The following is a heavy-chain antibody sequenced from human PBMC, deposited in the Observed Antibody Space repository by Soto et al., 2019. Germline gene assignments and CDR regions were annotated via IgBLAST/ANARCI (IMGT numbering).Heavy chain of an antibody. D-gene: IGHD2-15*01. J-gene: IGHJ5*02. CDR1: GYTFTSYY. CDR3: ARDLLYCSGGSCYPKNWFDP. CDR2: INPSGGST. V-gene: IGHV1-46*01. Sequence: ASVKVSCKASGYTFTSYYMHWVRQAPGQGLEWMGIINPSGGSTSYAQKFQGRVTMTRDTSTSTVYMELSSLRSEDTAVYHCARDLLYCSGGSCYPKNWFDPWGQGTLVTVSS.